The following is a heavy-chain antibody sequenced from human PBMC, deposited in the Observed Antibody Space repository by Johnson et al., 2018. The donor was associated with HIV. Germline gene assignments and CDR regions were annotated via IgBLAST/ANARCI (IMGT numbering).Heavy chain of an antibody. CDR1: RFTFSRYG. V-gene: IGHV3-30*18. Sequence: QVQLVESGGGVVRPGGSLRLSCVASRFTFSRYGMHWVRQAPGKGLEWVAVIPYDGSNTYYADSVQGRFTISRDNSKNTVYLQMNSLRAEDTAVYYCAKDLPLVQGIIMGGGAFDIWGQGTMVTVSS. J-gene: IGHJ3*02. D-gene: IGHD3-10*01. CDR2: IPYDGSNT. CDR3: AKDLPLVQGIIMGGGAFDI.